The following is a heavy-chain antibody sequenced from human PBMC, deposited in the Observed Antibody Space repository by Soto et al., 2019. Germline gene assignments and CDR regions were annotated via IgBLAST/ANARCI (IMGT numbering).Heavy chain of an antibody. V-gene: IGHV1-69*02. CDR2: INSILGIS. CDR3: ARGPVRGMGGDS. D-gene: IGHD3-16*01. J-gene: IGHJ5*01. Sequence: QVQLVQSGAEVKEPGSSVKVSCKASGGTFNGDTINWVRQAPGQGLEWMGRINSILGISNYAQKFQGRIAITADKSTNSGYMELSSLRSEDTAVYYCARGPVRGMGGDSWGQGTLVTVSS. CDR1: GGTFNGDT.